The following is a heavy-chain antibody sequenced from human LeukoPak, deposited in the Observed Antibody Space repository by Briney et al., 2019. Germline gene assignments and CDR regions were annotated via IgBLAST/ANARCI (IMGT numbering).Heavy chain of an antibody. D-gene: IGHD3-16*01. Sequence: SETLSLTCTVSGGSSSYYWSWIRQPPGKGLEWIGYIHHSGSTIYNSSLKSRVTISVDTSKNQFSLKLSSVTAADTAVYFCARDRALGSGKYYFDYWGQGTLVTVSS. J-gene: IGHJ4*02. V-gene: IGHV4-59*01. CDR3: ARDRALGSGKYYFDY. CDR2: IHHSGST. CDR1: GGSSSYY.